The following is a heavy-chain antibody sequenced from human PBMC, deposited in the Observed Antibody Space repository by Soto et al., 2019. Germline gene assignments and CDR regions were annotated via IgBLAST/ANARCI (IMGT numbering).Heavy chain of an antibody. J-gene: IGHJ4*02. Sequence: QVQLAESGGGVVKPGRSLRLSCATSGFTFSSYGLHWVRQAPGKGLEWVAVISYGGSDKYYADSVRGRFTISRDNSKNTLYLQMNSLRPEDTAVYYCVRDHCSDFWSGPPQFDFWGQGALVTVSS. V-gene: IGHV3-30-3*01. CDR3: VRDHCSDFWSGPPQFDF. CDR2: ISYGGSDK. CDR1: GFTFSSYG. D-gene: IGHD3-3*01.